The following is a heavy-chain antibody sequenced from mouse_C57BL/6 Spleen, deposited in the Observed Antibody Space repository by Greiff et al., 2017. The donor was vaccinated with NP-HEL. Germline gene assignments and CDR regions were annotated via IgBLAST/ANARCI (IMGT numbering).Heavy chain of an antibody. CDR1: EYEFPSHD. Sequence: EVLLVASGGGLVQPGESLKLSCESNEYEFPSHDMSWVRKTPEKRLELVAAINSDGGSTSYADTMARRFIISRDNTKKTLYLQMSSLRSEDTALYYCASHYYGSSYPYFDYWGQGTTLTVSS. V-gene: IGHV5-2*01. CDR2: INSDGGST. J-gene: IGHJ2*01. D-gene: IGHD1-1*01. CDR3: ASHYYGSSYPYFDY.